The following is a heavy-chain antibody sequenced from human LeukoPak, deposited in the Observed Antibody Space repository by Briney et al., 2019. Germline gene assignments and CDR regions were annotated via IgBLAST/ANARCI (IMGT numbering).Heavy chain of an antibody. CDR2: INPNSGGT. V-gene: IGHV1-2*02. CDR1: GYTFTGYY. D-gene: IGHD5-12*01. CDR3: AREPITANYFDY. Sequence: ASVKVSCKASGYTFTGYYMHWVRQAPGQGLEWMGWINPNSGGTSYAQKFQGRVTMTRDTSTSTVYMELSSLRSEDTAVYYCAREPITANYFDYWGQGTLVTVSS. J-gene: IGHJ4*02.